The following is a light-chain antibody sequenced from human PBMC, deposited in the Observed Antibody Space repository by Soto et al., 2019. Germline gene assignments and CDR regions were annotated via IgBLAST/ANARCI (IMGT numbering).Light chain of an antibody. CDR3: CSYTCSSSPWV. J-gene: IGLJ1*01. CDR2: DVS. V-gene: IGLV2-14*03. CDR1: SSDVGGYNY. Sequence: QSALTQPASVSGSPGQSITISCTGTSSDVGGYNYVSWYQQHPGKAPKLMIYDVSDRPSGVSNRFSASKSGNTASLTISGLQADDESDYYCCSYTCSSSPWVVGPMTKVTDL.